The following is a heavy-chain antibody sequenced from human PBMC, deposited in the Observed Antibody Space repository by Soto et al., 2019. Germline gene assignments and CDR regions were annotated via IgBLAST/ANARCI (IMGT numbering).Heavy chain of an antibody. CDR2: INSDGTTT. CDR1: GFNFDDYY. D-gene: IGHD3-10*01. V-gene: IGHV3-11*01. J-gene: IGHJ4*02. Sequence: GGSLRLSCAASGFNFDDYYMSWIRQAPGKGLEWVADINSDGTTTHYADSVKGRFTISRDNAEKSAYLQMISLRVDDTAVYYCSRDAWGGHSGQGTMVTVSS. CDR3: SRDAWGGH.